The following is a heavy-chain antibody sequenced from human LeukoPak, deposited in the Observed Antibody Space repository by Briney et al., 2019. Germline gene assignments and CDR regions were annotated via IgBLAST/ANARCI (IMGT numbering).Heavy chain of an antibody. CDR2: IKKDGSER. J-gene: IGHJ4*02. D-gene: IGHD3-16*01. CDR3: AKGVMATEFDY. V-gene: IGHV3-7*03. Sequence: GGSLRLSCAASGFTFSHYWMTWVRQAPGKGLEWVANIKKDGSERDYVDSVKGRFTISRDNSKSTLYLQMNSLRAEDAAVYYCAKGVMATEFDYWGQGTLVTVSS. CDR1: GFTFSHYW.